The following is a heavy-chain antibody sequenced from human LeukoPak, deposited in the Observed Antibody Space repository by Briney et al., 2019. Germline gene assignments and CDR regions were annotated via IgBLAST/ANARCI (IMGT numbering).Heavy chain of an antibody. CDR3: ARGSGVATMGSPFDP. CDR2: INPNSGGT. J-gene: IGHJ5*02. Sequence: ASVKVSCKASGYTFTGYYMHWVRQAPGQGLEWMGWINPNSGGTNYAQDFHGRVTMTRDTSISTAYMELSRLRSDDTAVYYCARGSGVATMGSPFDPWGQGTLVTVSS. D-gene: IGHD5-12*01. V-gene: IGHV1-2*02. CDR1: GYTFTGYY.